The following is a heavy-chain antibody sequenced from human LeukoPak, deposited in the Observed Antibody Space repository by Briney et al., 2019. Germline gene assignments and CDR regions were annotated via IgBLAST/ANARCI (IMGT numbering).Heavy chain of an antibody. J-gene: IGHJ6*02. D-gene: IGHD1-26*01. Sequence: ASVTVSCKASGYTFTSYGISWVRQAPGQGLEWMGWISAYNGNTNYAQKLQGRVTVTTDTSTSTAYMELRSLRSDDTAVYYCARRKVGATTRYYYYGMDVWGQGTTVTVSS. CDR2: ISAYNGNT. V-gene: IGHV1-18*01. CDR3: ARRKVGATTRYYYYGMDV. CDR1: GYTFTSYG.